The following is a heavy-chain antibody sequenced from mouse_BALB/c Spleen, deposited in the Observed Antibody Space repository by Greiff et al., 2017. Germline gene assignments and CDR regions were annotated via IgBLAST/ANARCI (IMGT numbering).Heavy chain of an antibody. J-gene: IGHJ2*01. CDR3: TKRGYRYYFDY. V-gene: IGHV5-17*02. CDR2: ISSGSSTI. Sequence: EVQRVESGGGFVQPGGSRKPFCAASGFTFSSLGMHLVRQTPEKGLEWVAYISSGSSTIYYADTVKGRFTISRDNPKNTLYLQMSSLKSEDTAMYYCTKRGYRYYFDYWGQGTTRTVSS. CDR1: GFTFSSLG. D-gene: IGHD2-14*01.